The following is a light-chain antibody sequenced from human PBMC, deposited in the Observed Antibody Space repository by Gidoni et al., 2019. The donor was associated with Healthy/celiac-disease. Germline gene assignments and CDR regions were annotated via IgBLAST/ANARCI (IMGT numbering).Light chain of an antibody. V-gene: IGKV3-20*01. CDR3: QQYGSSQA. J-gene: IGKJ4*01. CDR2: GAA. CDR1: QSVSSSY. Sequence: EIVFTQSPGTLSLSPGERATLSCRASQSVSSSYLAWYQQNPGQAPRLLIYGAASRATGIPDRFSGSGSGKDFTLTISRLEPEDFAVYYCQQYGSSQAFGGGTKVEIK.